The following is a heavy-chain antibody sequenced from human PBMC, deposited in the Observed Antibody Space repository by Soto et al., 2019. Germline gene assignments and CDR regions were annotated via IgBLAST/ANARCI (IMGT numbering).Heavy chain of an antibody. CDR1: GDSVSSNSAA. Sequence: QVQLQQSGPGLVKPSQTLSLTCAISGDSVSSNSAAWNWIRQSPSRGLEWLGRTYYRSKWYNDYAVSVKSRITINPDTSKNQFSLQLNSVTPEDTAVYYCARGSGITEYYYYYYGMDVWGQGTTVTVSS. D-gene: IGHD6-25*01. V-gene: IGHV6-1*01. J-gene: IGHJ6*02. CDR2: TYYRSKWYN. CDR3: ARGSGITEYYYYYYGMDV.